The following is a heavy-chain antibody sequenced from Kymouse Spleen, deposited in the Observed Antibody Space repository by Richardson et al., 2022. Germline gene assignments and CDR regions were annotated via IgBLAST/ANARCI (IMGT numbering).Heavy chain of an antibody. CDR1: GGSFSGYY. V-gene: IGHV4-34*01. CDR3: ARGRIAARWNWFDP. D-gene: IGHD6-6*01. J-gene: IGHJ5*02. Sequence: QVQLQQWGAGLLKPSETLSLTCAVYGGSFSGYYWSWIRQPPGKGLEWIGEINHSGSTNYNPSLKSRVTISVDTSKNQFSLKLSSVTAADTAVYYCARGRIAARWNWFDPWGQGTLVTVSS. CDR2: INHSGST.